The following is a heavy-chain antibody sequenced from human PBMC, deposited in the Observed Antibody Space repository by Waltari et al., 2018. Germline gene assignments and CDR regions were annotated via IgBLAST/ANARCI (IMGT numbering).Heavy chain of an antibody. Sequence: QVQLVQSGAEVKKPGASVKVSCKASGYTFTGYSLHWVRQARGQGLEWMGWINPNSGGTNYAQKFQGRVTMTRDTSISTADMELSRLRSDDTAVYYCARGEAARPTPYYYYGMDVWGQGTTVTVSS. CDR1: GYTFTGYS. J-gene: IGHJ6*02. V-gene: IGHV1-2*02. D-gene: IGHD6-6*01. CDR3: ARGEAARPTPYYYYGMDV. CDR2: INPNSGGT.